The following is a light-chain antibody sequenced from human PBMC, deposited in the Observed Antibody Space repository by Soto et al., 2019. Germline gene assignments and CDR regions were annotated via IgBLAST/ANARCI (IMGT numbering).Light chain of an antibody. J-gene: IGLJ2*01. CDR1: SSNIGSNT. CDR2: SNN. Sequence: QSVLTPPPSASGTPGQRVTISCSGSSSNIGSNTVNWYQQLPGTAPKLLIYSNNQRPSGVPDRFSGSKSGTSASLAISGLQSEDEADYYCAAWDDSLNVVVFGGGTKVTVL. V-gene: IGLV1-44*01. CDR3: AAWDDSLNVVV.